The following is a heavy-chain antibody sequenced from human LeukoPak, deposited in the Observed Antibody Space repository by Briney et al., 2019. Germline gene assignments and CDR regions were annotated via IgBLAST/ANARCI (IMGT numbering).Heavy chain of an antibody. CDR1: GFTFSSYA. J-gene: IGHJ6*03. D-gene: IGHD4-17*01. Sequence: PGRSLRLSCAASGFTFSSYAMHWVRQAPGKGLEWVAVISYDGSNKYYADSVKGRFTISRDNSKNTLYLQMNSLRAEDTAVYYCARAGWERVYWALTTEANYYYYYMDVWGKGTTVTVSS. CDR2: ISYDGSNK. CDR3: ARAGWERVYWALTTEANYYYYYMDV. V-gene: IGHV3-30*04.